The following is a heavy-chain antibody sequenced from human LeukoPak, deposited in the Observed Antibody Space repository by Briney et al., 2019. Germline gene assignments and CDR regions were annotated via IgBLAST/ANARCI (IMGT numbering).Heavy chain of an antibody. CDR2: IYYTGST. D-gene: IGHD5-18*01. CDR3: ARGIGGYSYGPFFDY. J-gene: IGHJ4*02. V-gene: IGHV4-31*03. CDR1: GGSISSGGYY. Sequence: SQSLSLTCTVSGGSISSGGYYWSWIRQHPGKGLGWIGYIYYTGSTYYNPSLKSRVTISVDTSKNQFSLKLSSVAAADTAVYYCARGIGGYSYGPFFDYWGQGTLVTVSS.